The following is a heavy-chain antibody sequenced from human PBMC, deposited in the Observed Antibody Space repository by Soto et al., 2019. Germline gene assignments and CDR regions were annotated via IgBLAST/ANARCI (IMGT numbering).Heavy chain of an antibody. J-gene: IGHJ4*02. CDR3: ARHRPQSDGSKKGFDY. CDR1: GGSISPYY. CDR2: IYYTGTT. V-gene: IGHV4-59*08. D-gene: IGHD2-21*01. Sequence: SETLSLTCTVSGGSISPYYWSWIRQPPGKGLEWIGYIYYTGTTNYYPSLKSRVTMSVDTSKNQFSLKLSSVTAADTAVYYCARHRPQSDGSKKGFDYWGRGTLVTVSS.